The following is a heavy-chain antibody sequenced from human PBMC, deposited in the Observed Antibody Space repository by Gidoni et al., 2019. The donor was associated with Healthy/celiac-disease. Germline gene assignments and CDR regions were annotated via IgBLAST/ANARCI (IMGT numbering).Heavy chain of an antibody. CDR3: ARWGARGVRAFDI. D-gene: IGHD3-16*01. CDR1: GFTFSSYW. J-gene: IGHJ3*02. CDR2: IKQDGSKK. V-gene: IGHV3-7*04. Sequence: EVQLVESGGGLVQPGGFLRLSCAASGFTFSSYWMSWVRQAPGKGLEWVANIKQDGSKKYYVDSVKGRFTISRDNSKNSLYLQMNSLRAEDTAVYYCARWGARGVRAFDIWGQGTMVTVSS.